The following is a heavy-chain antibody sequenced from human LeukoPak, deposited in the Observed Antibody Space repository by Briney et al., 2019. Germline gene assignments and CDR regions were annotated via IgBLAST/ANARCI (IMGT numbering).Heavy chain of an antibody. D-gene: IGHD2-15*01. CDR2: IYTSGST. Sequence: PSETLSLTCTVSGGSISSYYWSWIRQPAGKGLEWIGRIYTSGSTNYNPSLKSRVTMSVDTSKNQFSLKLSSVTAADTAVYYCARVRYCSGGSCPSRVDWFDPWGQGTLVTVSS. CDR1: GGSISSYY. V-gene: IGHV4-4*07. J-gene: IGHJ5*02. CDR3: ARVRYCSGGSCPSRVDWFDP.